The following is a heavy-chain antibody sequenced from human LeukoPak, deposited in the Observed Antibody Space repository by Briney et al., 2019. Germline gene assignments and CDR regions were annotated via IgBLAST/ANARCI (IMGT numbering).Heavy chain of an antibody. CDR3: AREINGYSSGWTYFDY. V-gene: IGHV4-61*02. CDR2: IYTSGST. D-gene: IGHD6-19*01. J-gene: IGHJ4*02. CDR1: GGSISSGSYY. Sequence: SETLSLTCTVSGGSISSGSYYWSWIRQPAGKGLEWIGRIYTSGSTNYNPSLKSRVTISVDTSKNQFSLKLSSVTAADTAVYYCAREINGYSSGWTYFDYWGQGTLVTVSS.